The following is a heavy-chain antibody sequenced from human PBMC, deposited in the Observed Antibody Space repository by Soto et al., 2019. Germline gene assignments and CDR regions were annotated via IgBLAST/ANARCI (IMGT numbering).Heavy chain of an antibody. D-gene: IGHD6-19*01. CDR3: AISVGVAGPHRAFDY. CDR1: GYTFTGFY. CDR2: INPDSGDT. J-gene: IGHJ4*02. Sequence: SLKVSCKASGYTFTGFYMHWVRQAPGQGLEWMGRINPDSGDTDHAEKFQGRVTMTRDTSISTAYMELTRLTSDDTAVYHCAISVGVAGPHRAFDYWGQGTPVTVSS. V-gene: IGHV1-2*06.